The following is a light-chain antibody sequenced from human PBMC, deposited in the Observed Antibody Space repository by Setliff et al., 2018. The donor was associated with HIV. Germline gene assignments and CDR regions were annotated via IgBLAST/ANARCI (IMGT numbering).Light chain of an antibody. CDR3: CSFTSSSTLII. CDR2: DVS. Sequence: QSALTQPASVSGSPGQSITISCTGTSSDVGGYNYVSWYQQHPGKAPKLLIFDVSDRPSGISNRFSGSKSGTTASLTISGLQAEDKADYYCCSFTSSSTLIIFGGGTQLTVL. CDR1: SSDVGGYNY. J-gene: IGLJ2*01. V-gene: IGLV2-14*03.